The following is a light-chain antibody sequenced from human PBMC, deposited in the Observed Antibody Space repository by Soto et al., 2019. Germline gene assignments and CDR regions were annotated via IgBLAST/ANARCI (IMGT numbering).Light chain of an antibody. J-gene: IGLJ1*01. CDR3: SLHTSSNTFV. CDR1: SGDVGGYNY. CDR2: EVS. V-gene: IGLV2-14*01. Sequence: QSALTQPASVSGSPGQSIAISCSVTSGDVGGYNYVSWYQQHPGKAPKLMIYEVSNRPSGVSTRFSGSKSGNTASLTISGLQSEDEADHYCSLHTSSNTFVFGTGTKVTVL.